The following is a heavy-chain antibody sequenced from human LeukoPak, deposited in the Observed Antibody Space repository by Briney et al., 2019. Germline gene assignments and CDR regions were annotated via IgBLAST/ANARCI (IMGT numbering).Heavy chain of an antibody. D-gene: IGHD2-15*01. CDR1: GFTFSSYG. V-gene: IGHV3-23*01. J-gene: IGHJ4*02. Sequence: GGSLRLSCAASGFTFSSYGMSWVRQAPGKGLEWVSAIGGSGGSTYYADSVKGRFTISRDNSKNTLCLQMNSLRAEDTAVYYCAKDQGYCSGGSCYGLDYWGQGTLVTVSS. CDR2: IGGSGGST. CDR3: AKDQGYCSGGSCYGLDY.